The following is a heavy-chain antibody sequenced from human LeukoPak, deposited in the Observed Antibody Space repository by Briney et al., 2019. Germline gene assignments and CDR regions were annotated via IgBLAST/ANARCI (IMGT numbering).Heavy chain of an antibody. CDR2: FDPEDGET. Sequence: ASVKVSCKVSGYTLTELSMHWVRQAPGKGLEWMGGFDPEDGETIYAQKFQGRVTMTEDTSTDTAYMELSSLRSEDTAVYYCATVLDPPPASLFDYWGQGTLVTVSS. D-gene: IGHD1-14*01. J-gene: IGHJ4*02. V-gene: IGHV1-24*01. CDR1: GYTLTELS. CDR3: ATVLDPPPASLFDY.